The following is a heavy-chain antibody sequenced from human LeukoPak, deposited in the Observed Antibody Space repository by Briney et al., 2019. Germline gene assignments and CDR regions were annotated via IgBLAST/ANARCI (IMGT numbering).Heavy chain of an antibody. CDR2: ANTRGST. V-gene: IGHV4-4*07. CDR1: GASITGNYY. Sequence: SETLSLTCTVSGASITGNYYWSWIRQPAGKGLEWIGRANTRGSTNYNPSLKSRVTMSADASENQVSLQLASVTAADTAVYNCVREPRDCRSSICFTRTPPYYYYYMDVWGKGTTVTVSS. D-gene: IGHD2-2*02. CDR3: VREPRDCRSSICFTRTPPYYYYYMDV. J-gene: IGHJ6*03.